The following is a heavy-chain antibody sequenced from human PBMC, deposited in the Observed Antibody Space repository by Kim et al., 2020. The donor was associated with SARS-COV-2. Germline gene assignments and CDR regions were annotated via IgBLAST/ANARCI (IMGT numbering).Heavy chain of an antibody. D-gene: IGHD2-2*01. CDR1: GGSISSSSYY. Sequence: SETLSLTCTVSGGSISSSSYYWGWIRQPPGKGLEWIGSIYYSGSTYYNPSLKSRVTISVDTSKNQFSLKLSSVTAADTAVYYCARHEPDPIVVVPPSFDYWGQGTLVTVSS. J-gene: IGHJ4*02. V-gene: IGHV4-39*01. CDR3: ARHEPDPIVVVPPSFDY. CDR2: IYYSGST.